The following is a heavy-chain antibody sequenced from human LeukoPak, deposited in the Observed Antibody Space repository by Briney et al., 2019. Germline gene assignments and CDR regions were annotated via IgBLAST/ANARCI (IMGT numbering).Heavy chain of an antibody. D-gene: IGHD1-14*01. CDR1: GGSVSSGSYC. J-gene: IGHJ3*02. CDR3: ARTNQISETAFDI. V-gene: IGHV4-61*01. Sequence: SETLSLTCTVSGGSVSSGSYCWSWIRQPPGKKLEWIGYIYYSGSTNYNPSLKGRVTISVDTSKNQFSLRLSSVTAADTAVYYCARTNQISETAFDIWGQGTMVIVSS. CDR2: IYYSGST.